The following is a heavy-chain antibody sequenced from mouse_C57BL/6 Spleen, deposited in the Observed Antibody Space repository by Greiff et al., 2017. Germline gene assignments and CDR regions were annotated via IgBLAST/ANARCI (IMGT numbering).Heavy chain of an antibody. V-gene: IGHV1-39*01. CDR1: GYSFTDYN. Sequence: EVQLVESGPELVKPGASVKISCKASGYSFTDYNMNWVKQSNGKSLEWIGVINPNYGTTSYNQKFKGKATLTVDQSSSTAYMQLNSLTSEDSAVYYCARSVFYYGSTHWYFDVWGTGTTVTVSS. D-gene: IGHD1-1*01. J-gene: IGHJ1*03. CDR2: INPNYGTT. CDR3: ARSVFYYGSTHWYFDV.